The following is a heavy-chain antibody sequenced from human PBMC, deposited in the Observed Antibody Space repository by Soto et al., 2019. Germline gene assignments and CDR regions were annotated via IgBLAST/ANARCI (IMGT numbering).Heavy chain of an antibody. Sequence: EVQLVETGGGWIQLGGSLRPSCAVLGFTVRSNYMGWVRQVPGKGLEWVSIINSSGNTYYADSVKGRFTMSRDTSNSTVFLQMSSLRAEDTAVYYCARVSSPFGYWGQGTLVTVSS. CDR1: GFTVRSNY. D-gene: IGHD3-16*01. J-gene: IGHJ4*02. V-gene: IGHV3-53*02. CDR3: ARVSSPFGY. CDR2: INSSGNT.